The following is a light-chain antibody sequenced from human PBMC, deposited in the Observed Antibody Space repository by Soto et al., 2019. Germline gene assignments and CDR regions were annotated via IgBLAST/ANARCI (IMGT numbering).Light chain of an antibody. CDR1: QSVSSY. V-gene: IGKV3-11*01. CDR3: QQRSNWPGT. CDR2: DAS. Sequence: ELVLTQSPATLSLSPGERATLSCRASQSVSSYLAWYKQKPGQAPRLLIYDASNRDTGIPDRFSGSGSGTDFTLTISSLEPEDFAVYYCQQRSNWPGTFGQGTKVDIK. J-gene: IGKJ1*01.